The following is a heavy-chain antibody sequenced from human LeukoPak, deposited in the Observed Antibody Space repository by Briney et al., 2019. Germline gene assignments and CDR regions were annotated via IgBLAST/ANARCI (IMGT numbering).Heavy chain of an antibody. CDR1: GFTFSSYS. CDR2: INSDGSST. V-gene: IGHV3-74*01. CDR3: ARGRWLQGPYYYGMDV. Sequence: LPGGSLRLSCAASGFTFSSYSMHWVRQAPGKGLVWVSRINSDGSSTSYADSVKGPFTISRDNAKNTLYLQMNSLRAEDTAVYYCARGRWLQGPYYYGMDVWSQGTTVTVSS. D-gene: IGHD5-24*01. J-gene: IGHJ6*02.